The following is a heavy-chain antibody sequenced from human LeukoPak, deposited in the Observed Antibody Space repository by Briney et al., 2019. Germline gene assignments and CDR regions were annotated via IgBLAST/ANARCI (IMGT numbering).Heavy chain of an antibody. V-gene: IGHV3-11*04. CDR1: GFTFSDYY. Sequence: KPGGSLRLSCAASGFTFSDYYMSWIRQAPGKGLEWVSYISSSGTTIYYADSVKGRFTISRDNAKNSLYLQMNSLRAEDTAVYYCARRYCSSTSCLIDYWGQGTLVTVSS. D-gene: IGHD2-2*01. CDR3: ARRYCSSTSCLIDY. CDR2: ISSSGTTI. J-gene: IGHJ4*02.